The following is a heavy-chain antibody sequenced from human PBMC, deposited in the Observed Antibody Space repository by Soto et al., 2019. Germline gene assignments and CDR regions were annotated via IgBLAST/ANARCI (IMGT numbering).Heavy chain of an antibody. D-gene: IGHD1-1*01. Sequence: QVQLVQSGAEVKKPGSSVKVSCKASGGTFSSYAISWVRQAPGQGLEWMGGMIPIFGTANYAQKFQGRVTITADKSTSTAYMELSSLRSEDTAVYYCARGDGTGQRGRAHYYYGMDVWGQGTTVTVSS. CDR3: ARGDGTGQRGRAHYYYGMDV. J-gene: IGHJ6*02. CDR2: MIPIFGTA. CDR1: GGTFSSYA. V-gene: IGHV1-69*06.